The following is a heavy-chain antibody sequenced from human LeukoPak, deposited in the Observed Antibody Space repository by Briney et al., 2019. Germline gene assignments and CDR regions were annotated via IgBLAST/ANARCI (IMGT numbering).Heavy chain of an antibody. CDR2: VCHSGSS. D-gene: IGHD3-10*01. V-gene: IGHV4-38-2*02. CDR3: AAGGTIGYGSGSYYHFDY. CDR1: GYSISSHYC. J-gene: IGHJ4*02. Sequence: SETLSLTCSVSGYSISSHYCWGWIRQPPGKGLEWIGSVCHSGSSFYNPSLKSRLAISIDTSKNQFSLKLSSVTAADTAVYYCAAGGTIGYGSGSYYHFDYWGQGTLVTVSS.